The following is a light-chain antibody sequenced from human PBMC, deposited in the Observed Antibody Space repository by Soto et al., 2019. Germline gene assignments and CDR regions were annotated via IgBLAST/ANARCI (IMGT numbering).Light chain of an antibody. V-gene: IGLV1-40*01. Sequence: QSVLTQPPSVSGAPGQRFTISCTGSSSNIGAGYDVHWSQQLPGTAPKLLLYGNSNRPSGVPDRFSGSKSGTSASLAITGLPAEDESDYYGQSYDSRVSGSRVFGGGTNLTVL. CDR2: GNS. J-gene: IGLJ2*01. CDR1: SSNIGAGYD. CDR3: QSYDSRVSGSRV.